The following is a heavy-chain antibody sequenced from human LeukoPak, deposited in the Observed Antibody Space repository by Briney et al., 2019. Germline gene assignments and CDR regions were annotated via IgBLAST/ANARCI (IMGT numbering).Heavy chain of an antibody. CDR1: GYTLTNYG. CDR3: ARILYSSWYYPKEQTLGLDY. CDR2: ISAYNGNT. J-gene: IGHJ4*02. Sequence: ASVKVSCKASGYTLTNYGISWVRQAPGQGLEWMGWISAYNGNTNYAQKLQGRVTMTTDTSTSTAYMELRSLRSDDTAVYYCARILYSSWYYPKEQTLGLDYWGQGTLVTVSS. D-gene: IGHD6-13*01. V-gene: IGHV1-18*01.